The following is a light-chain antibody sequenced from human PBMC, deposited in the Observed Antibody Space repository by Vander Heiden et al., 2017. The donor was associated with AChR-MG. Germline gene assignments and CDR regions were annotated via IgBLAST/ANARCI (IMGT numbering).Light chain of an antibody. CDR2: DVN. J-gene: IGLJ2*01. CDR3: SSYTTRSTVI. V-gene: IGLV2-14*03. Sequence: QSALTQPASVSGSPGQSITISCTGTSSDIGYYDYVSWYQHHPDKAPKIIMYDVNKRPSGVSSRFSGSKSDNTASLTISGLQADDEAEYHCSSYTTRSTVIFGGGTKLTVL. CDR1: SSDIGYYDY.